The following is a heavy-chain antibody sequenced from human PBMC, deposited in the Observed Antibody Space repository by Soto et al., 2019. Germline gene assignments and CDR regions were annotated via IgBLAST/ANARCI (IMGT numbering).Heavy chain of an antibody. CDR1: GYIFSNYW. J-gene: IGHJ4*02. D-gene: IGHD5-12*01. V-gene: IGHV5-51*01. CDR2: ISPTDSNT. CDR3: ARLYRGYGDC. Sequence: PGESLKISCKGSGYIFSNYWIGWVRQMPGKGLEWMGIISPTDSNTKYSPSFQGHVIISADKSISTAYVQWSSLEASDTAMYYCARLYRGYGDCWGQGTLVTVS.